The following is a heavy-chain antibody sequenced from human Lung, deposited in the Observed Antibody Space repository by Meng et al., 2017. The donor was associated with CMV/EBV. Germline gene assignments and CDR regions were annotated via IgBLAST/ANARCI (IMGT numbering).Heavy chain of an antibody. V-gene: IGHV4-4*02. J-gene: IGHJ1*01. Sequence: QVPLRESGPALGKPSETLSLTCAVSGDSITNHNWWAWVRQPPGKGLEWIGEIPHRGSSAYNPSLKSRVSMSIDKSKNQFSLKLTSVTAADTAVYHCLRRSGGSVWGQGTLVTASS. D-gene: IGHD3-10*01. CDR2: IPHRGSS. CDR1: GDSITNHNW. CDR3: LRRSGGSV.